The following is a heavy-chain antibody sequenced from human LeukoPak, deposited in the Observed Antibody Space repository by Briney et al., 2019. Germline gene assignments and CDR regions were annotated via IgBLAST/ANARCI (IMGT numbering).Heavy chain of an antibody. D-gene: IGHD3-22*01. J-gene: IGHJ4*02. Sequence: KTGGSLRLSCAASGFTFSSYWMSWVRQAPGKGLEWVANVNQDGSEKTYVDSVKGRFTISRDNAKNSLYLQMNSLRAEDTAVYYCARDRHYYDSSGYYYVKDYWGQGTLVTVSS. CDR3: ARDRHYYDSSGYYYVKDY. CDR1: GFTFSSYW. V-gene: IGHV3-7*01. CDR2: VNQDGSEK.